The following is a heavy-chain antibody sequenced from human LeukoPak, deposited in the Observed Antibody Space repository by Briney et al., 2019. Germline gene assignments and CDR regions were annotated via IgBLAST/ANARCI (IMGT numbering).Heavy chain of an antibody. D-gene: IGHD2-15*01. CDR3: ARQYCSGGSCYSLLTYYYYMDV. CDR2: ISSSSSYI. Sequence: PGGSLRLSCAASGFTFSSYSMNWVRQAPGKGLEWVSSISSSSSYIYYADSVKGRFTISRDNAKNSLYLQMNSLRAEDTAVYYCARQYCSGGSCYSLLTYYYYMDVWGKGTTVTVSS. J-gene: IGHJ6*03. V-gene: IGHV3-21*01. CDR1: GFTFSSYS.